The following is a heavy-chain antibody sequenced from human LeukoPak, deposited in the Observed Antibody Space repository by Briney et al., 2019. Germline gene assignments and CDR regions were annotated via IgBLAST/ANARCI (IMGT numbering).Heavy chain of an antibody. Sequence: ASVKVSCKASGYTFIGYYIYWVRQAPGQGLEWMGRINPNSGGTDYAQKFQGRVTLTRDTSITTAYMELSSLRSDDTAVYYCARPQIGTTGGDFWGQGTLVTVSS. D-gene: IGHD1-1*01. CDR2: INPNSGGT. J-gene: IGHJ4*02. CDR1: GYTFIGYY. CDR3: ARPQIGTTGGDF. V-gene: IGHV1-2*02.